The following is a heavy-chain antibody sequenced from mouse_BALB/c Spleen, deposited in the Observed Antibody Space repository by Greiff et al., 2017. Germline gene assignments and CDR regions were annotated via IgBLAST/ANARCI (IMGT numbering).Heavy chain of an antibody. J-gene: IGHJ1*01. CDR1: GFTFSSFG. D-gene: IGHD2-12*01. V-gene: IGHV5-17*02. CDR2: ISSCSSTI. Sequence: EVKLVESGGGLVQPGGSRKLSCAASGFTFSSFGMHWVRQAPEKGLEWVAYISSCSSTIYYADTVKGRFTISRDNPKNTLFLQMTSLRSEDTAMYYCARGYRYWYFEVWGAGTTVTVSS. CDR3: ARGYRYWYFEV.